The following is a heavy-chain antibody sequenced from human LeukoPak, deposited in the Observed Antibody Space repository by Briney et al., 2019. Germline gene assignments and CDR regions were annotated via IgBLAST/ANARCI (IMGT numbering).Heavy chain of an antibody. CDR2: IYYSGST. CDR1: GGSISSSSYY. Sequence: PSETLSLTCTVSGGSISSSSYYWGWIRQPPGKGLEWIGSIYYSGSTYYNPSLKSRVTISVDTSKNQFSLKLSSVTAADTAVYYCARRGGVVILYYFDYWGQGTLVTVSS. CDR3: ARRGGVVILYYFDY. V-gene: IGHV4-39*01. D-gene: IGHD3-3*01. J-gene: IGHJ4*02.